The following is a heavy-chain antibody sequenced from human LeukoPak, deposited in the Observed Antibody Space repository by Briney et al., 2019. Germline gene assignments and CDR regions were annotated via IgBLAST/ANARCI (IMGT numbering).Heavy chain of an antibody. Sequence: PSETLSLTCTVSGGSISGYYWSWSRQPPGKGVEWIGNLYYMRGAWYKSSLKSRVTTSVDTSKNQFSLKLSSVTAADTSVYYCARALNSGSYYSDYYYYYYYMDVWGKGTTVTVSS. CDR2: LYYMRGA. CDR1: GGSISGYY. V-gene: IGHV4-59*12. CDR3: ARALNSGSYYSDYYYYYYYMDV. J-gene: IGHJ6*03. D-gene: IGHD1-26*01.